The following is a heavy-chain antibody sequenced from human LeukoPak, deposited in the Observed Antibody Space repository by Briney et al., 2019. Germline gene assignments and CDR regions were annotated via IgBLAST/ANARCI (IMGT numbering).Heavy chain of an antibody. Sequence: SVKVSCKASGGTFSSYAISWVRQAPGQGLEWMGGIIPIFGTANYAQKFQGRVTIIADESTSTAYMELSSLRSDDTAVYYCARVKGWELLSSYYYYMDVWGKGTTVTISS. V-gene: IGHV1-69*13. CDR1: GGTFSSYA. J-gene: IGHJ6*03. D-gene: IGHD1-26*01. CDR3: ARVKGWELLSSYYYYMDV. CDR2: IIPIFGTA.